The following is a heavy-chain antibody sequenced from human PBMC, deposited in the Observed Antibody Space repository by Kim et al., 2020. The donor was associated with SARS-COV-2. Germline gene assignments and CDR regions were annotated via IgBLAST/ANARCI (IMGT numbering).Heavy chain of an antibody. J-gene: IGHJ4*02. D-gene: IGHD3-9*01. CDR3: AKYPTGYFSFDY. Sequence: YYADSVKGRFTISRDNSKNTLYLQMDSRRAEDTAVYYCAKYPTGYFSFDYWGQGTLVTVSS. V-gene: IGHV3-23*01.